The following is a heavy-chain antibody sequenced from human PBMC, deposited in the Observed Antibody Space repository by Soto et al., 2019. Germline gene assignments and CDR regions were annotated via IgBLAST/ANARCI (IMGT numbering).Heavy chain of an antibody. Sequence: GGSLRLSCAASGFTFSDFGMHWVRQAPGKGLEWVAIISYDGILKYYADSVKGRFTISRDTSKGAVYLQMNSLTPEDTAVYYCAKDFKVSGGHYGSLNYYYGMDVWGQGTTVTVS. CDR2: ISYDGILK. CDR1: GFTFSDFG. J-gene: IGHJ6*02. CDR3: AKDFKVSGGHYGSLNYYYGMDV. V-gene: IGHV3-30*18. D-gene: IGHD3-10*01.